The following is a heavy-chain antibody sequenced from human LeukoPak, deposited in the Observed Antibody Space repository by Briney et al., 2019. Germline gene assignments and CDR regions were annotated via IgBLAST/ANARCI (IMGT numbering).Heavy chain of an antibody. CDR2: ISGSGGST. D-gene: IGHD3-22*01. CDR3: ALRKTRTYYYDSSGYYPIDY. V-gene: IGHV3-23*01. J-gene: IGHJ4*02. Sequence: GGSLRLSCAASGFTFSSYAMSWVRQASGKGLEWVSAISGSGGSTYYADSVKGRFTISRDNSRNTLYLQMNSLRAEDTAVYYCALRKTRTYYYDSSGYYPIDYWGQGTLVTVSS. CDR1: GFTFSSYA.